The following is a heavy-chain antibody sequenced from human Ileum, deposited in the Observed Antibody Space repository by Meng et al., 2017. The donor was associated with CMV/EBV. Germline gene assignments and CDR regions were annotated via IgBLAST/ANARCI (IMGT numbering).Heavy chain of an antibody. V-gene: IGHV1-46*01. CDR3: ARDNSASDSSWWFDP. D-gene: IGHD1-26*01. J-gene: IGHJ5*02. CDR2: INPSGDST. CDR1: GYSFTSHY. Sequence: PGYSFTSHYMHWLRQAPGQGPEWMGVINPSGDSTYYAQKFQGRVTMTRDTSTRTDYMEVTSLRSDDTAIYYCARDNSASDSSWWFDPWGQGTLVTVSS.